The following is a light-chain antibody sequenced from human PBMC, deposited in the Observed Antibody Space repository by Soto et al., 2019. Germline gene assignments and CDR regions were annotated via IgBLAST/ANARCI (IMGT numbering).Light chain of an antibody. CDR2: GAS. CDR1: QSVSSSY. CDR3: QQYGSSPWT. Sequence: EIVLTHSPGTLSLSQWEIATLSCRASQSVSSSYLAWYQQKPGQAPRLLIYGASSRATGIPDRFSGSGSGTDFTLTISRLEPEDFAVHYCQQYGSSPWTFGQETKVDIK. J-gene: IGKJ1*01. V-gene: IGKV3-20*01.